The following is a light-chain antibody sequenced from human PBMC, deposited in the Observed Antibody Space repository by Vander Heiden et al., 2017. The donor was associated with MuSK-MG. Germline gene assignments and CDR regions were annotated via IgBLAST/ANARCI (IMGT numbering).Light chain of an antibody. Sequence: DIQMTQSPSSLSASVGDRVTITCRASQSISSYLNWYQQKPGKAPKLLIYAASSLQSRVPSTLRGSGSRTDFTLTIISLQPEAFATSYCQQSDSTPHTFGGGTKVEIK. CDR3: QQSDSTPHT. V-gene: IGKV1-39*01. CDR1: QSISSY. J-gene: IGKJ4*01. CDR2: AAS.